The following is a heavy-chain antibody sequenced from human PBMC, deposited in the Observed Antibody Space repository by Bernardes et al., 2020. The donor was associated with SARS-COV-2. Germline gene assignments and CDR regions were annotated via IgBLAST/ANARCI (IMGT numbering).Heavy chain of an antibody. J-gene: IGHJ3*02. CDR3: ARSPTIFGVVIDAFDI. CDR2: IYYSGST. D-gene: IGHD3-3*01. V-gene: IGHV4-31*03. CDR1: GGSISSFGYY. Sequence: SEPLSLTCTVSGGSISSFGYYWSWLLQHPGKGLEWIGYIYYSGSTYYNPSLKSRVTISVDTSKNQFSLKLSSVTVADTAVYYCARSPTIFGVVIDAFDIWGQGTMVTVSS.